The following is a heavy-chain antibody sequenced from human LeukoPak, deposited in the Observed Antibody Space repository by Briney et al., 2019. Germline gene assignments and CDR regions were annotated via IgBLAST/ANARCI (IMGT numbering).Heavy chain of an antibody. Sequence: GGSLRLSCGASGFIFDTHDMHWVRPAPGKGLEGVAFIRSDGYHTYYADSVKGRFTITRDNSKNTLYLQMKSLRLEDMALYYCAKPSGSGVDYWGRGTRVTVSS. CDR1: GFIFDTHD. V-gene: IGHV3-30*02. CDR3: AKPSGSGVDY. CDR2: IRSDGYHT. D-gene: IGHD1-26*01. J-gene: IGHJ4*02.